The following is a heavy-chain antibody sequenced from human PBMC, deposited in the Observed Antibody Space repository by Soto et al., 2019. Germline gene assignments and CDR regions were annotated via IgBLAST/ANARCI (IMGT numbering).Heavy chain of an antibody. CDR3: ARDRGWGYGDYVLPL. V-gene: IGHV4-59*01. D-gene: IGHD4-17*01. CDR1: GGSISSYY. CDR2: IYYSGST. J-gene: IGHJ4*02. Sequence: SETLSLTCTVSGGSISSYYWSWIRQPPGKGLEWIGYIYYSGSTNYNPSLKSRVTISVDTSKNQFSLKLSSVTAADTAVYYCARDRGWGYGDYVLPLWGQGTLVTVSS.